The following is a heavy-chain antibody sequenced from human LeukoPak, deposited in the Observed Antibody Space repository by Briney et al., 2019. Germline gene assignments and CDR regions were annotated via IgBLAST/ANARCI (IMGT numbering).Heavy chain of an antibody. V-gene: IGHV1-18*01. Sequence: GVSVKVSCKASGYTFTSYGISWVRQAPGQGLEWMGWISAYNGNTNYAQKLQGRVTMTTDTSTSTAYMELRSLRSDDTAVYYCARVAWADFWDPGWDFDYWGQGTLVTVSS. CDR1: GYTFTSYG. D-gene: IGHD3-3*01. CDR3: ARVAWADFWDPGWDFDY. CDR2: ISAYNGNT. J-gene: IGHJ4*02.